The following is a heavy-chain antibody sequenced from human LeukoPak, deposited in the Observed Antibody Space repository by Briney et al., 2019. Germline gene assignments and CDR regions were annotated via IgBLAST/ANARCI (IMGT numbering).Heavy chain of an antibody. CDR3: ATLGSNSRSYPKYYFYYYMDV. D-gene: IGHD1-26*01. Sequence: ASVKISCKVSGYTFTDYYMHWVQQAPGKGLEWMGLVDPEDGETIYAERFQDRITITADTSTDTAYMELNSLTSEDTAVYYCATLGSNSRSYPKYYFYYYMDVWGKGTTVTVSS. CDR1: GYTFTDYY. CDR2: VDPEDGET. J-gene: IGHJ6*03. V-gene: IGHV1-69-2*01.